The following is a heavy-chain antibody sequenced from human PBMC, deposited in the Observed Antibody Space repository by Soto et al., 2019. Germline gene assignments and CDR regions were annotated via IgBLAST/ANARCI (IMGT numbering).Heavy chain of an antibody. J-gene: IGHJ3*02. D-gene: IGHD6-13*01. V-gene: IGHV1-46*01. Sequence: QMQLVQSGAEVKKPGASVKVSCKASGYTFTRHYIHSVRQAPGQGLEWMGIINSSGGHTYYSQKLQGSVALISDTSTSTVYMELSSLRSEDTAVYYCARDLLAAGSDALDIWGQGTMVTVSS. CDR1: GYTFTRHY. CDR2: INSSGGHT. CDR3: ARDLLAAGSDALDI.